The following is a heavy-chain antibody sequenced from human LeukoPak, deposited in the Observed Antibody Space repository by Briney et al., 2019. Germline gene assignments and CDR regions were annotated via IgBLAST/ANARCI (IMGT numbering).Heavy chain of an antibody. CDR3: AKDGGWLPKNRFDP. Sequence: GGSLRLSCAASGFTFSSYAMSWVRQAPGKGLEWVSAISGSGGSTHYADSVKGRFTISRDNSKNTLYLQMNNLRAEDTAVYYCAKDGGWLPKNRFDPWGQGTLVTVSS. J-gene: IGHJ5*02. CDR1: GFTFSSYA. V-gene: IGHV3-23*01. D-gene: IGHD5-24*01. CDR2: ISGSGGST.